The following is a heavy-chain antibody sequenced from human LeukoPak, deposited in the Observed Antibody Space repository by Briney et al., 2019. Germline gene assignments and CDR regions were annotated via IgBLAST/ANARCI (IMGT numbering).Heavy chain of an antibody. J-gene: IGHJ4*02. D-gene: IGHD6-19*01. CDR2: ISGDGSST. CDR1: GFSFNDYV. CDR3: LKGLRWLPDY. V-gene: IGHV3-43*02. Sequence: QPGGSLRLSCAASGFSFNDYVMQWVRQAPGKGLEWVSLISGDGSSTYQRDSVKGRFTISRDNSKNSLYLQMNSLTTEDTAFYYCLKGLRWLPDYWGQGTLVTVSP.